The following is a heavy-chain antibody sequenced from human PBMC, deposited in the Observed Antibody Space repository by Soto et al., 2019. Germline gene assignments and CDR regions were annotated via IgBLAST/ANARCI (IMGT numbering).Heavy chain of an antibody. Sequence: SETLSLTCTVSGGSISSGGYYWGWIRQPPGKGLEWIGSIYYSGSTYNHPSLRSRVSMSIDTSKDQFSLKLKSVTAADTALYFCARQRTXXXXQAYFDVWXXGSLVTVSS. CDR1: GGSISSGGYY. J-gene: IGHJ4*03. CDR3: ARQRTXXXXQAYFDV. V-gene: IGHV4-39*01. CDR2: IYYSGST.